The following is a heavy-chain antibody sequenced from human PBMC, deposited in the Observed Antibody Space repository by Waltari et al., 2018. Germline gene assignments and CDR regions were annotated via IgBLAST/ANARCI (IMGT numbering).Heavy chain of an antibody. J-gene: IGHJ6*02. Sequence: EVQLVESGGGLVQPGGSLRLSCAASGFTFSSYWMHWVRQAPGKGLVWVARINSGGSVKSYADTGKGRFTIARDNAKNTRDLQMNSLRAEDTAVYYCARDPGAGTDYYYGMDVWGQGTTVTVSS. CDR3: ARDPGAGTDYYYGMDV. CDR2: INSGGSVK. CDR1: GFTFSSYW. V-gene: IGHV3-74*01. D-gene: IGHD6-19*01.